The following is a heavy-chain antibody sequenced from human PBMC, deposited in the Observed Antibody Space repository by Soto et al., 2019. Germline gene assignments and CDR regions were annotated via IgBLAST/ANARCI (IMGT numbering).Heavy chain of an antibody. D-gene: IGHD2-21*01. V-gene: IGHV4-59*01. Sequence: SETLSLTCTVSGGSISSYYWSWIRQPPGKGLEWIGYIYYSGSTNYNPSLKSRVTISVDTSKNQFSLKLSSVTAADTAVYYCARVEPGAYCGGQSVAGFDYWGQGTLGSVS. CDR2: IYYSGST. J-gene: IGHJ4*02. CDR1: GGSISSYY. CDR3: ARVEPGAYCGGQSVAGFDY.